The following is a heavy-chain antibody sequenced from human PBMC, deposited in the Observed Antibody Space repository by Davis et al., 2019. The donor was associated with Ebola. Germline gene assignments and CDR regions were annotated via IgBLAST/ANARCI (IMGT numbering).Heavy chain of an antibody. CDR3: AAGTYDFWSGYHLDY. J-gene: IGHJ4*02. D-gene: IGHD3-3*01. V-gene: IGHV1-18*01. CDR1: GYTFTSYG. CDR2: ISAYNGNT. Sequence: ASVKVSCKASGYTFTSYGISWVRQAPGQGLEWMGWISAYNGNTNYAQKFQERVTITRDMSTSTAYMELSSLRSEDTAVYYCAAGTYDFWSGYHLDYWGQGTLVTVSS.